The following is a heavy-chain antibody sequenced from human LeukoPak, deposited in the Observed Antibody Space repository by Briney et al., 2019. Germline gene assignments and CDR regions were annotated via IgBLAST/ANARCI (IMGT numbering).Heavy chain of an antibody. V-gene: IGHV3-7*01. J-gene: IGHJ4*02. Sequence: PGGSLRLSCAASGFTFSSYWMSWVRQAPGKGLECVANIKRDGSEKYYVDSVKGRFTISRDNAKNSLYLQMNSLRAEDTAVYYCARDGSSGWNFGLGYWGQGTLVTVSS. CDR3: ARDGSSGWNFGLGY. CDR1: GFTFSSYW. CDR2: IKRDGSEK. D-gene: IGHD6-19*01.